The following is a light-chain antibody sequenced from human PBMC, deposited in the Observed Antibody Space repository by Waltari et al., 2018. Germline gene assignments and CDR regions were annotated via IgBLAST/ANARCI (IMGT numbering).Light chain of an antibody. CDR1: SSDVGGYNL. J-gene: IGLJ2*01. CDR3: CSYAGSSTLV. Sequence: QSALTQPASVSGSPGQSITISCTGTSSDVGGYNLVSWYQQHPGKVPKLMIYEVSKRPSGVSNRFSGSKSGNTASLTISGLQAEDEADYYCCSYAGSSTLVFGGGTKLTVL. CDR2: EVS. V-gene: IGLV2-23*02.